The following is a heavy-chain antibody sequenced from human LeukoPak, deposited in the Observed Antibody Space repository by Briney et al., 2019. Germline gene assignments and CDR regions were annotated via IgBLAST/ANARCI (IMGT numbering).Heavy chain of an antibody. J-gene: IGHJ4*02. V-gene: IGHV3-48*01. D-gene: IGHD2-2*01. Sequence: GGSLRLSCAASGFIFSSYWMSWVRQAPGKGLEWVSKISSDSSSIYYADSVKGRFTISRDNAKNSLYLQMNNLRAEDTAVYYCARERGYCTDTSCYGFDYWGQGILVTVSS. CDR1: GFIFSSYW. CDR3: ARERGYCTDTSCYGFDY. CDR2: ISSDSSSI.